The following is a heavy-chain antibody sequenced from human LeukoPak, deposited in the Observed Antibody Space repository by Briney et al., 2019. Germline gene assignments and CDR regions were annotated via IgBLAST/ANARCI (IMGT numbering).Heavy chain of an antibody. Sequence: PGGSLRLSCAASGFIFSNYALMWLRQSPGKGLEWVSAIRGSGGGTFYADSVKGRFTISRDNSKNTLYLQMNSLRAEDTAVYYCARAEPGLFDYWGLGTLVTVSS. V-gene: IGHV3-23*01. J-gene: IGHJ4*02. CDR2: IRGSGGGT. CDR3: ARAEPGLFDY. CDR1: GFIFSNYA.